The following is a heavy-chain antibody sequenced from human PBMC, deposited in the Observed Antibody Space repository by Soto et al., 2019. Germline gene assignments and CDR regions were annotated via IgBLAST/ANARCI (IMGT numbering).Heavy chain of an antibody. CDR2: VSAYNGNT. D-gene: IGHD3-3*01. Sequence: QAQLVQSGPEVKKPGASVKVSCKPSGYTFTHFGINGVRQAPGQGLEWIGWVSAYNGNTNFPQNFQGRLTLTTDTSTNTAYMELRGLTSGDTAFYYCARDVPASGVATLDYWGQGTLVTVSS. CDR1: GYTFTHFG. V-gene: IGHV1-18*01. J-gene: IGHJ4*02. CDR3: ARDVPASGVATLDY.